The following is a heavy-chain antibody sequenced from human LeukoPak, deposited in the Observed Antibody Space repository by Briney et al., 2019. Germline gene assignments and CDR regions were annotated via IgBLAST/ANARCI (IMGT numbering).Heavy chain of an antibody. CDR1: GYTFTGYY. Sequence: GASVKVSCKASGYTFTGYYMHWVRQAPGQGLEWMGWINPNSGGTNYAQKFQGRVTMTRDTSISTAYMELSRLRSDDTAVYYCASLGSYYGSGSYDEPWGDYWGQGTLVTVSS. J-gene: IGHJ4*02. CDR3: ASLGSYYGSGSYDEPWGDY. CDR2: INPNSGGT. V-gene: IGHV1-2*02. D-gene: IGHD3-10*01.